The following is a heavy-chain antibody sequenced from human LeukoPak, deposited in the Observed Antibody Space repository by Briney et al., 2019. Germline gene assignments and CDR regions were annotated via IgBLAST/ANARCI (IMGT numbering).Heavy chain of an antibody. D-gene: IGHD2-2*01. CDR2: VSGYNGNT. J-gene: IGHJ4*02. V-gene: IGHV1-18*01. CDR1: GGTFSSYA. Sequence: ASVKVSCKASGGTFSSYAISWVRQAPGQGLEWMGWVSGYNGNTNYAPKFQGRVTMTTDTSTSTAYMELRSLRSDDTAVYYCARETIYCSSTSCYGEPLDYWGQGTLVTVSS. CDR3: ARETIYCSSTSCYGEPLDY.